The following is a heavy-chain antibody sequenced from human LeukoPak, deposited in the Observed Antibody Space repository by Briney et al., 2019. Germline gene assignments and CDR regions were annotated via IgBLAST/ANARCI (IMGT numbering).Heavy chain of an antibody. CDR1: GGTFSSYA. CDR2: IIPIFGTA. V-gene: IGHV1-69*05. Sequence: SVKVSCKASGGTFSSYAISWVRQAPGQGLEWMGRIIPIFGTANYAQKFQGRVTISTDESTSTAYMELSSLRSEDTAVYYCARDSGTYYSGSGSYAALDYWGQGTLVTVSS. D-gene: IGHD3-10*01. J-gene: IGHJ4*02. CDR3: ARDSGTYYSGSGSYAALDY.